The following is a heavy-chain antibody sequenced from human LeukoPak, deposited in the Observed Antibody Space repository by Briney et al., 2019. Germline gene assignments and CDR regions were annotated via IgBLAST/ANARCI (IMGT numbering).Heavy chain of an antibody. CDR1: GGSISSSSYY. CDR3: ARDHLANLASRLFDP. D-gene: IGHD3-3*01. Sequence: SETLSLTCTVSGGSISSSSYYWGWIRPPPGKGLEWIGSIHHSGRTYYNPSLKSRVTISVDTSKNHFSLKLNSVTAADTAVYYCARDHLANLASRLFDPWGQGTLVTVSS. V-gene: IGHV4-39*02. J-gene: IGHJ5*02. CDR2: IHHSGRT.